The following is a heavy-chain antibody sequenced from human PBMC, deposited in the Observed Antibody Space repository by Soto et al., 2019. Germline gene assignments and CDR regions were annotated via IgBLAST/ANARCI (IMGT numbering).Heavy chain of an antibody. Sequence: SETLSLTCTVSGGSISRGGYYWSWIRQHPGKGLEWIGYIYYSGSTYYNPSLKSRVTISVDTSKNQFSLKLSSVTAADTAVYYCARARLRLGELSLARFDPWGQGTLVTVSS. CDR2: IYYSGST. J-gene: IGHJ5*02. D-gene: IGHD3-16*01. CDR1: GGSISRGGYY. CDR3: ARARLRLGELSLARFDP. V-gene: IGHV4-31*03.